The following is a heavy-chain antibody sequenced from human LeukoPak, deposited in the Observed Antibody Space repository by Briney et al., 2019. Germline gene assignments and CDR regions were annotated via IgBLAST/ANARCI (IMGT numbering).Heavy chain of an antibody. V-gene: IGHV1-8*01. CDR2: MSPNSGDT. Sequence: ASVRVSCKTSGYTFTNLDINWLRQAPGQGLEWMGWMSPNSGDTGYAQKFQGRVSMTRDTSISTAYMELSSLRSEDTAVYYCASNPPNTGDFYYWGLGSLVTVSS. CDR3: ASNPPNTGDFYY. CDR1: GYTFTNLD. D-gene: IGHD1-1*01. J-gene: IGHJ4*02.